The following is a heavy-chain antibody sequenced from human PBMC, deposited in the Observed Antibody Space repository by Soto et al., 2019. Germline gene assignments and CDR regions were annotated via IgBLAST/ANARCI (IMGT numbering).Heavy chain of an antibody. J-gene: IGHJ6*02. Sequence: ASVKVSCKASGGTFSSYAISWVRQAPGQGLEWMGGIIPIFGTANYAQKFQGRVTITADESTSTAYMELSSLRSEDTAVYYCATSYGYYYGMDVWGQGTTVTVSS. CDR1: GGTFSSYA. D-gene: IGHD5-18*01. CDR3: ATSYGYYYGMDV. V-gene: IGHV1-69*13. CDR2: IIPIFGTA.